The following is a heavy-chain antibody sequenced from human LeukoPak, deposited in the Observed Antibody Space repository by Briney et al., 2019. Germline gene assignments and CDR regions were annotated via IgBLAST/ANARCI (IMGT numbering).Heavy chain of an antibody. CDR2: IHQSGST. CDR1: GGSLSTYY. D-gene: IGHD6-19*01. CDR3: SREQYTSGGSGWFGMDV. V-gene: IGHV4-59*12. Sequence: SETLSLTCSVSGGSLSTYYWTWTRQPPGKGLEWIGFIHQSGSTEYNPSLKSRVTMSLDTSRNRFSLKMSTVTAADTAVYYCSREQYTSGGSGWFGMDVWGQGTTVTASS. J-gene: IGHJ6*02.